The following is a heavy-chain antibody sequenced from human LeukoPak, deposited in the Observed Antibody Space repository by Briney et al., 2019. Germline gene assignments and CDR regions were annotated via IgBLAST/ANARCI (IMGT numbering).Heavy chain of an antibody. CDR2: INHSGST. CDR1: GGSFSGYY. J-gene: IGHJ4*02. V-gene: IGHV4-34*01. CDR3: ARGFHAYYYDSSGYYYFDY. D-gene: IGHD3-22*01. Sequence: SETLSLTCAVYGGSFSGYYWSWIRQPPGKGLEWIGEINHSGSTNYNPSLKSRVTISVDASKNQFSLKLSSVTAADTAVYYCARGFHAYYYDSSGYYYFDYWGQGTLVTVSS.